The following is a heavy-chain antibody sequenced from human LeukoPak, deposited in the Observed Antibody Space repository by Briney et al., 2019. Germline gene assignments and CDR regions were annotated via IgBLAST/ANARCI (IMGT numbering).Heavy chain of an antibody. Sequence: GGFLRLSCAASGFTFSSYSMNWVRQAPGKGLEWVSYISSSSSTIYYADSVKGRFTISRDNAKNSLYLQMNSLRAEDTAVYYCASLLLGYCSSTSCYGDYWGQGTLVTVSS. CDR1: GFTFSSYS. V-gene: IGHV3-48*01. CDR3: ASLLLGYCSSTSCYGDY. D-gene: IGHD2-2*01. CDR2: ISSSSSTI. J-gene: IGHJ4*02.